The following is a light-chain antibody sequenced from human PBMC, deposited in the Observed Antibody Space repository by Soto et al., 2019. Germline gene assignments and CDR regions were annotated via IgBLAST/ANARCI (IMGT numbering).Light chain of an antibody. V-gene: IGKV3-20*01. CDR1: QIITSNQ. Sequence: DIVLTQSPGTLSFSPGDRATLSCRASQIITSNQLAWYQHRPGQAPRLLIYGASSRAAGIPDRFTGSGSGTDFTLTIQRLEPEDFAVYSCQQYGTSPYTFGQGARLDFK. CDR3: QQYGTSPYT. J-gene: IGKJ2*01. CDR2: GAS.